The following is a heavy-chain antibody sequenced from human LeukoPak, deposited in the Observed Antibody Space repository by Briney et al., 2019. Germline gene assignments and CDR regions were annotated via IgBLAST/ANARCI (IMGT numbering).Heavy chain of an antibody. D-gene: IGHD2-21*02. CDR1: GFTFSSYW. CDR3: VRVNCAGDCTSRDWYFDL. Sequence: GGSLRLSCAASGFTFSSYWMHWVRQAPGKGLVWVSRIFNPGGATAYVDSVKGRFTISRDNAENTLSLQMNSLRVEDTAVYYCVRVNCAGDCTSRDWYFDLWGRGTLVVVSS. V-gene: IGHV3-74*01. CDR2: IFNPGGAT. J-gene: IGHJ2*01.